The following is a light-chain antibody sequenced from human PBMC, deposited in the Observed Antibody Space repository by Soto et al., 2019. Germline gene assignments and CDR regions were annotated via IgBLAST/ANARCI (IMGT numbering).Light chain of an antibody. V-gene: IGLV2-14*03. CDR3: SSYTTSNTRQIV. CDR2: DVS. Sequence: QSVLTQPASVSGSPRQSITISCTGTSSDVGGYNYVSWYQHHPGKAPKLIIFDVSNRPSGVSNPFSGSKSGNTASLTISALQPEDEADYYCSSYTTSNTRQIVFGTGTKVTVL. J-gene: IGLJ1*01. CDR1: SSDVGGYNY.